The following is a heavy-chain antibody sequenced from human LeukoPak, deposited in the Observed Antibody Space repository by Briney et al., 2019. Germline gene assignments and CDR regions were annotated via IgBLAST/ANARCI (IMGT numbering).Heavy chain of an antibody. D-gene: IGHD1-26*01. J-gene: IGHJ4*02. CDR3: AREGLQSYSGSSWYFDY. CDR2: IYYTGIT. CDR1: GGSISSSNYY. Sequence: SETLSLTCTVSGGSISSSNYYWGWIRQPPGKGLEWVGSIYYTGITHYNPSLKSRVTISVDKSKNQFSLKLSSVTAADTAVYYCAREGLQSYSGSSWYFDYWGQGTLVTVSS. V-gene: IGHV4-39*07.